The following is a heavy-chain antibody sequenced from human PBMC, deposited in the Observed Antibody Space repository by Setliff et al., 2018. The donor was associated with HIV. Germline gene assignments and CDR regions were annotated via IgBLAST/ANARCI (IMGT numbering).Heavy chain of an antibody. Sequence: ASVKVSCKASGYTFTGYYMHWVRQAPGQGLEWMGWINPNSGGTNYAQKFQGRVTMTRDTSISTAYMELSRLRSDDTAVYYCARVPYLEQLTFYYYYGMDVWGQGTTVTVSS. V-gene: IGHV1-2*02. D-gene: IGHD6-13*01. CDR1: GYTFTGYY. CDR3: ARVPYLEQLTFYYYYGMDV. J-gene: IGHJ6*02. CDR2: INPNSGGT.